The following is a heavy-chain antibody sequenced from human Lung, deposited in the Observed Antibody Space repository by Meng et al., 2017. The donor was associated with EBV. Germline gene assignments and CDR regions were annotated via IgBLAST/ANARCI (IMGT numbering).Heavy chain of an antibody. CDR1: GGSVDSGAYY. V-gene: IGHV4-31*03. J-gene: IGHJ4*02. CDR2: IYYSGST. CDR3: ARLRLVWMFDY. D-gene: IGHD6-19*01. Sequence: QVQLQESGPGLVKPSQTLSLTCPVSGGSVDSGAYYWSWIRQRPGKGLEWIGYIYYSGSTFYTPSLKSRATLSVDTSKNQFSLKLNSVTAADTAVYYCARLRLVWMFDYWGQGTLVTVSS.